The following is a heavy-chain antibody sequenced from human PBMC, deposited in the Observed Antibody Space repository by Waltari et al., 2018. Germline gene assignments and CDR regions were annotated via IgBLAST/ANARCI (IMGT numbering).Heavy chain of an antibody. V-gene: IGHV3-23*04. Sequence: EVQLVESGGGLVQPGGSLRLSCAASGFTFSSYAMSWVRQAPGKGLDGVSAISGSGGSTYYADSVKGRFTISRDNSKNTLYLQMNSLRAEDTAVYYCAKFDDFWSGYLTPGFRALSGFDYWGQGTLVTVSS. D-gene: IGHD3-3*01. CDR1: GFTFSSYA. CDR3: AKFDDFWSGYLTPGFRALSGFDY. CDR2: ISGSGGST. J-gene: IGHJ4*02.